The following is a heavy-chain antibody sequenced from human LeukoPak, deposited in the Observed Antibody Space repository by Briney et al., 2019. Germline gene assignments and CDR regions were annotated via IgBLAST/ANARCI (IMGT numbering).Heavy chain of an antibody. CDR3: ASLSGPGWFDP. Sequence: ASVKVSCKASGYTFTSYAMHWVRQAPGQGLEWMGWINAGNGKTKYSQKFQGRVTITRDTSASTDYMELSSRRSEDTAVYYCASLSGPGWFDPWGQGTLVTVSS. D-gene: IGHD3-10*01. V-gene: IGHV1-3*01. CDR1: GYTFTSYA. CDR2: INAGNGKT. J-gene: IGHJ5*02.